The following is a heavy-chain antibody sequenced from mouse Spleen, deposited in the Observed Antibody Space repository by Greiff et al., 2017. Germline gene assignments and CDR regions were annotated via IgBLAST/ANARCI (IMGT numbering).Heavy chain of an antibody. V-gene: IGHV2-2*01. CDR3: ARSYGNYPIDY. CDR1: GFSLTSYG. Sequence: QVQLKESGPGLVQPSQSLSITCTVSGFSLTSYGVHWVRQSPGKGLEWLGVIWSGGSTDYNAAFISRLSISKDNSKSQVFFKMNSLQADDTAIYYCARSYGNYPIDYWGQGTTLTVSS. D-gene: IGHD2-1*01. CDR2: IWSGGST. J-gene: IGHJ2*01.